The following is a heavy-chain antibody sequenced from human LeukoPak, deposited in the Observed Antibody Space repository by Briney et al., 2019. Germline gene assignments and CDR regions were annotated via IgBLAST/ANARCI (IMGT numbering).Heavy chain of an antibody. CDR3: AKENYDYVWGSYRSLSLFDY. D-gene: IGHD3-16*02. Sequence: GGSLRLSCAASGFTFSSYGMHWVRQAPGKGLEWVAFIRYDGSNKYYADSVKGRFTISRDNSKNTLYLQMNSLRAEDTAVYCCAKENYDYVWGSYRSLSLFDYWGQGTLVTVSS. CDR1: GFTFSSYG. J-gene: IGHJ4*02. CDR2: IRYDGSNK. V-gene: IGHV3-30*02.